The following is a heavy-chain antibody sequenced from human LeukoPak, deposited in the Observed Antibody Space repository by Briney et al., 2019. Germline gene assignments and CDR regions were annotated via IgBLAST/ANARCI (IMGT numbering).Heavy chain of an antibody. CDR1: GFTISTNY. V-gene: IGHV3-53*01. D-gene: IGHD3-22*01. CDR2: MYTGGST. Sequence: PGGSLRLSCAASGFTISTNYMSWVRQAPGKGLEWVSVMYTGGSTYYADSVKGRFTISRDNSKNTLYLQMNSLRAEDTALYYCARAPFYYDSRGYPYFDGWGQGTLVTVSS. CDR3: ARAPFYYDSRGYPYFDG. J-gene: IGHJ4*02.